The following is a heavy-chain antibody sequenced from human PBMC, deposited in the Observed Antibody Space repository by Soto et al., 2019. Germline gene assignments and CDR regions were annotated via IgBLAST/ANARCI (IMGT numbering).Heavy chain of an antibody. D-gene: IGHD3-16*01. V-gene: IGHV4-59*01. Sequence: SSETLSLTCTVSGGSISSYYWSWIRQPPGKGLEWIGYIYYSGSTNYNPSLKSRVTISVDTSKNQFSLKLSSVTAADTAVYYCARGGGWAPIDYWGQGTLVTVSS. CDR2: IYYSGST. J-gene: IGHJ4*02. CDR1: GGSISSYY. CDR3: ARGGGWAPIDY.